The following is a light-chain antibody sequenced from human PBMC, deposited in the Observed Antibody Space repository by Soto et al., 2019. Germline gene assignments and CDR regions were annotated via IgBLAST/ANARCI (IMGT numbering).Light chain of an antibody. J-gene: IGLJ2*01. V-gene: IGLV1-40*01. CDR1: SSNIGAGYD. Sequence: QSVLTQPPSVSGAPGQRVTISCTGSSSNIGAGYDVHWYQQLPGTAPKLLLYGNSNRPSGVPHRISGSKSGTSASLAITGLQDEDEADYYCQSYDSSLSGVVFGGGTKLTVL. CDR2: GNS. CDR3: QSYDSSLSGVV.